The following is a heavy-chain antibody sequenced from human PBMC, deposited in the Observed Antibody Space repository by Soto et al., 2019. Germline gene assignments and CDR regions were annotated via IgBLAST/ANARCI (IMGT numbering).Heavy chain of an antibody. CDR3: ARGRVVGATIDY. V-gene: IGHV1-69*13. J-gene: IGHJ4*02. D-gene: IGHD1-26*01. CDR2: IIPIFGTA. CDR1: GGTFSSYA. Sequence: SVKVSCKASGGTFSSYAISWVRQAPGQGLEWMGGIIPIFGTANYAQKFQGRVTITADESTSTAYMELSSLRSEDTAMYYCARGRVVGATIDYWGQGTLVTVSS.